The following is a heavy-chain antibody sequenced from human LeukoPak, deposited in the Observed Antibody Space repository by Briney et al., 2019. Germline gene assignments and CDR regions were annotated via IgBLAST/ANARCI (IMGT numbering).Heavy chain of an antibody. J-gene: IGHJ6*03. D-gene: IGHD3-3*01. CDR1: GFTFSSYG. V-gene: IGHV3-30*02. CDR3: ARLNYDFWSGVWEGYYMDV. CDR2: IKYDGSNK. Sequence: GGSLRLSCAASGFTFSSYGMYWVRQAPGKGREWVGYIKYDGSNKKYGDSVKGRFTISRDNSKNTLYLQMNSLRAEDTAVYYCARLNYDFWSGVWEGYYMDVWGKGTTVTVSS.